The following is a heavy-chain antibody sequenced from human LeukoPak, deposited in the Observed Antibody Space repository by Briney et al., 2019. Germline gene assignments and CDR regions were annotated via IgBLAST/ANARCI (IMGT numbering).Heavy chain of an antibody. CDR1: GFTFSNYE. Sequence: GGSLRLSCAASGFTFSNYEMNWVRQAPGKGLEWVSYISSTGNTIYYADSVKGRFTISRDNAKNSLSLQMNSLRAEDTAVYHCARGSTYSSGWYTGFDYWGQGTLVTVSS. D-gene: IGHD6-19*01. V-gene: IGHV3-48*03. CDR2: ISSTGNTI. J-gene: IGHJ4*02. CDR3: ARGSTYSSGWYTGFDY.